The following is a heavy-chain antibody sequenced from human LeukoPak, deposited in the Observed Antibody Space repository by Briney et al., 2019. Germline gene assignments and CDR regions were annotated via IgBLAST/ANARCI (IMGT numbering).Heavy chain of an antibody. J-gene: IGHJ4*02. Sequence: PSETLSLTCTVSGGSISSGGYYWSWIRQHPGKGLEWIGYIYYSGSTYYNPSLKSRVTISVDTSKNQFSLKLSSVTAADTAVYYCARELRDYYDSSGYLDYWGQGTLVTVSS. D-gene: IGHD3-22*01. CDR1: GGSISSGGYY. V-gene: IGHV4-31*03. CDR3: ARELRDYYDSSGYLDY. CDR2: IYYSGST.